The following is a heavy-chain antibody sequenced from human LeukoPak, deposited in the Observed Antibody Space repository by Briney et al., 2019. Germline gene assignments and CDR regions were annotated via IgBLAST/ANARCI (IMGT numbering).Heavy chain of an antibody. V-gene: IGHV1-2*02. J-gene: IGHJ4*02. CDR3: ASGGSGSYSPYYFDY. Sequence: ASVKVSCKASGYTFTGYYMHWVRQAPGQGLKWMGWINPNSGGTNYAQKFQGRVTMTRDTSISTAYMELSRLRSDDTAVYYCASGGSGSYSPYYFDYWGQGTLVTVSS. D-gene: IGHD3-10*01. CDR2: INPNSGGT. CDR1: GYTFTGYY.